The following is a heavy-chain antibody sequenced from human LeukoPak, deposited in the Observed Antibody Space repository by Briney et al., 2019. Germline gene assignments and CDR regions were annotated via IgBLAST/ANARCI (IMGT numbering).Heavy chain of an antibody. CDR2: IIPIFGTA. J-gene: IGHJ4*02. Sequence: SVKVSCKASGGTFSSYAISWVRQAPGQGLEWMGGIIPIFGTANYAQKFQGRVTITGDESTSTAYMELSSLRSEDTAVYYCAIPNYDILTGPDLYYFDYWGQGTLVTVSS. D-gene: IGHD3-9*01. CDR1: GGTFSSYA. V-gene: IGHV1-69*13. CDR3: AIPNYDILTGPDLYYFDY.